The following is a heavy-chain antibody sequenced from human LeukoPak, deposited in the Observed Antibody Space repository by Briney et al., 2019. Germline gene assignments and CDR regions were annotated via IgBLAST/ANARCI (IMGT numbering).Heavy chain of an antibody. CDR1: GFTFSSYA. V-gene: IGHV3-30*04. D-gene: IGHD5-24*01. CDR2: ISYDGSNK. Sequence: PGRSLRLSCAASGFTFSSYAMHWVRQAPGEGLEWVAVISYDGSNKYYADSVKGRFTISRDNSKNTLYLQMNSLRAEDTAVYYCARGTVEMATSYFDYWGQGTLVTVSS. J-gene: IGHJ4*02. CDR3: ARGTVEMATSYFDY.